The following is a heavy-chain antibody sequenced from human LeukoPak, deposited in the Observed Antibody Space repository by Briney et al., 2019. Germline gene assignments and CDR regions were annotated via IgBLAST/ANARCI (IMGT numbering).Heavy chain of an antibody. CDR3: ARDPYYDSSDYYSY. CDR1: GYTFTSYG. CDR2: ISAYNGNT. V-gene: IGHV1-18*01. D-gene: IGHD3-22*01. J-gene: IGHJ4*02. Sequence: ASVKVSCKASGYTFTSYGISWVRQAPGQGLEWMGWISAYNGNTNYAQKLQGRVTMTTDTSTSTAYMELRSLRSDDTAVYYCARDPYYDSSDYYSYWGQGTLVTVSS.